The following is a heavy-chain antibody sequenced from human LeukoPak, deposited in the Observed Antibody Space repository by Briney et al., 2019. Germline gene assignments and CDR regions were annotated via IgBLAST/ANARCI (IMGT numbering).Heavy chain of an antibody. Sequence: PGGSLRLSCAASGFTFSSYVMSWVRQAPGKGPEWVSAINWNGGSTGYADSVKGRFTVSRDNAKNSLYLQMNSLRAEDTALYYCAKAHSYGWDAFDIWGQGTMVTVSS. CDR2: INWNGGST. D-gene: IGHD5-18*01. CDR1: GFTFSSYV. CDR3: AKAHSYGWDAFDI. J-gene: IGHJ3*02. V-gene: IGHV3-20*04.